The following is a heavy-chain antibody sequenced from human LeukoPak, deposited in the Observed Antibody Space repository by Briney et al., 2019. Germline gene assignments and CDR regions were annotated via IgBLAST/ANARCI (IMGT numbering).Heavy chain of an antibody. J-gene: IGHJ6*02. D-gene: IGHD3-10*01. V-gene: IGHV4-34*01. CDR3: ARDQHYYGSGSYWPYYYYGMDV. Sequence: SETLSLTCAVYGGSSSGYYWSWIRQPPGKGLEWIGEINHSGSTNYNPSLKSRVTTSVDTSKNQFSLKLSSVTAADTAVYYCARDQHYYGSGSYWPYYYYGMDVWGQGTTVTVSS. CDR1: GGSSSGYY. CDR2: INHSGST.